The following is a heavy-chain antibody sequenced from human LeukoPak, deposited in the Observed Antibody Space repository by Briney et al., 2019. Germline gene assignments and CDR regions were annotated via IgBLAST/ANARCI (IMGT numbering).Heavy chain of an antibody. Sequence: ASVKVSCKASGYTFTGYYMHWVRPAPGQGLEWMGWINPNSGGTNYAQKFQGRVTMTRDTSISTAYMELSRLRSDDTAVYYCARGTTVTAGGWFDPWGQGTLVTVSS. CDR1: GYTFTGYY. J-gene: IGHJ5*02. D-gene: IGHD4-17*01. CDR3: ARGTTVTAGGWFDP. CDR2: INPNSGGT. V-gene: IGHV1-2*02.